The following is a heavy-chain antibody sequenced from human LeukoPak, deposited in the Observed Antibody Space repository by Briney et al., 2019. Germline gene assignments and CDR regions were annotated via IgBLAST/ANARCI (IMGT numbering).Heavy chain of an antibody. J-gene: IGHJ4*02. CDR1: GFTFSSYG. CDR2: ISGGGGSA. Sequence: PGGSLRLSCAASGFTFSSYGIHWVRQAPGKGLEWVSAISGGGGSAYYADSVKGRFTISRDNSKNTLFLQMNSLRAEDTAVYYCAKDALEYYDTSGLTTCFDYWGQGTLVTVSS. V-gene: IGHV3-23*01. CDR3: AKDALEYYDTSGLTTCFDY. D-gene: IGHD3-22*01.